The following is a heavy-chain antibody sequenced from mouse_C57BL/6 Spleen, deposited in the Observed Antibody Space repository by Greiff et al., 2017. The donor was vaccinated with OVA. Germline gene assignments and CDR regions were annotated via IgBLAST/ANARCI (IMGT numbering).Heavy chain of an antibody. J-gene: IGHJ3*01. V-gene: IGHV1-42*01. CDR1: GYSFTGYY. Sequence: EVQLQQSGPELVKPGASVKISCKASGYSFTGYYMNWVKQSPEKSLEWIGEINPSTGGTTYNQKFKAKATLTVDKSSSTAYMQLKSLTSEDSAVYYCARGGTTEGFAYWGQGTLVTVSA. CDR2: INPSTGGT. CDR3: ARGGTTEGFAY. D-gene: IGHD1-1*01.